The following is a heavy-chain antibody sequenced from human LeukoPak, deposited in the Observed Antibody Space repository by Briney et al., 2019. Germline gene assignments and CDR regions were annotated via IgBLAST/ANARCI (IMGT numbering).Heavy chain of an antibody. Sequence: SETLSLTCTVSGGSISSYYWSWIRQPPGKGLEWIGYIYYSGSTNYNPSLKSRVTISVDTSKNQFSLKLSSVTAADTAVYYCARRDSSSSIDLWGRGNLVSVSS. J-gene: IGHJ2*01. CDR3: ARRDSSSSIDL. D-gene: IGHD6-6*01. CDR1: GGSISSYY. CDR2: IYYSGST. V-gene: IGHV4-59*01.